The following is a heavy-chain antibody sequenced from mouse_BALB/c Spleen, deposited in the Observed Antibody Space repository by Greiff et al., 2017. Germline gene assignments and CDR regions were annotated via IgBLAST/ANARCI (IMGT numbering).Heavy chain of an antibody. Sequence: QVTLKVSGPGILQPSQTLSLTCSFSGFSLSTYGIGVGWIRQPSGKGLEWLAHIWWNDNKYYNTALKSRLTISKDTSNNQVFLKIASVDTADTATYYCARIAGYDYDHAMDYWGQGTSVTVSS. D-gene: IGHD2-4*01. CDR1: GFSLSTYGIG. J-gene: IGHJ4*01. V-gene: IGHV8-11*01. CDR3: ARIAGYDYDHAMDY. CDR2: IWWNDNK.